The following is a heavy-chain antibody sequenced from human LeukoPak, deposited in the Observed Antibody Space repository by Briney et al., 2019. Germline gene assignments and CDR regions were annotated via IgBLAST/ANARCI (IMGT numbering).Heavy chain of an antibody. CDR2: INPNSGGT. V-gene: IGHV1-2*02. J-gene: IGHJ4*02. CDR1: GYSFTGYY. D-gene: IGHD4-11*01. CDR3: ARDRDDYSNLGDFDY. Sequence: ASVKVSCKASGYSFTGYYMNWVRQAPGQGLEWMGWINPNSGGTNYAQKFQGRVTMTRDTSISTAYMELSRLTSDDTAVYYCARDRDDYSNLGDFDYWGQGTLVTVSS.